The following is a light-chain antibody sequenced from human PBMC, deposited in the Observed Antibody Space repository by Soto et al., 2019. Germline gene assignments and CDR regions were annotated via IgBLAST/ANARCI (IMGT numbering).Light chain of an antibody. CDR3: SSYTSSSTLYV. J-gene: IGLJ1*01. CDR2: DVS. V-gene: IGLV2-14*01. Sequence: QSVLTQPASVSGSPGQSITISCTGTSSDVGGYNYVSWYQQHPGKAPKLMIYDVSNRPSGVSNRFSGSKSGNTASLTIPGLQAEDEADYYCSSYTSSSTLYVFGTGTKVTGL. CDR1: SSDVGGYNY.